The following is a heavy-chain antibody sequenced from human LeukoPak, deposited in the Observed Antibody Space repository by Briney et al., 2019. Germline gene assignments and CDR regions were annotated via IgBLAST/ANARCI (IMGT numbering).Heavy chain of an antibody. V-gene: IGHV3-53*01. CDR1: GFTVSSNY. CDR3: ARNGYSSSWPFDY. Sequence: GGSLRLSCAASGFTVSSNYMSWVRQAPGKGLEWASVIYSGGSTYYADSVKGRFTISRDNSKNTLYLQMNSLRAEDTAVYYCARNGYSSSWPFDYWGQGTLVTVSS. J-gene: IGHJ4*02. CDR2: IYSGGST. D-gene: IGHD6-13*01.